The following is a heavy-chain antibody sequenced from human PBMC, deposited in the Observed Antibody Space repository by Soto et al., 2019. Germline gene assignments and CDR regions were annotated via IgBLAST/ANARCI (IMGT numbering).Heavy chain of an antibody. Sequence: SETLSRTCTXSGGSISSGGYYLSWIRQHPGKGLEWIGYIYYSGRTYYNPSLKSRVTISVDTSKNQFSLELSSVTAADTAVYYCARGTPPSYYDILTGYFDYWGQGTLVTVSS. D-gene: IGHD3-9*01. V-gene: IGHV4-31*03. J-gene: IGHJ4*02. CDR1: GGSISSGGYY. CDR3: ARGTPPSYYDILTGYFDY. CDR2: IYYSGRT.